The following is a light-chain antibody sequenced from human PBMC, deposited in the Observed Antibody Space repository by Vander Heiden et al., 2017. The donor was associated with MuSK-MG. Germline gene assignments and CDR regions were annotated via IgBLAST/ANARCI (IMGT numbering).Light chain of an antibody. J-gene: IGKJ1*01. V-gene: IGKV3-20*01. Sequence: EIVLTQSPGILSLSPGERATLSCRASQSVNSNYLAWYQQKPGQAPRLLIYGASRRATGIPDRFSGSESGTDFTLTISRLEPEDFAVYYCHQDETSRWTFGQWTKVEIK. CDR3: HQDETSRWT. CDR2: GAS. CDR1: QSVNSNY.